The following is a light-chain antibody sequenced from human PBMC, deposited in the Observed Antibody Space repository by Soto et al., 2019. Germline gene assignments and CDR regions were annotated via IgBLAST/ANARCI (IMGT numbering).Light chain of an antibody. CDR1: QSVSSN. V-gene: IGKV3-11*01. Sequence: EIALTQSPDTLSLSPGERATLSCRASQSVSSNLAWYQQKPGQAPRLLIYDASNRATGIPARFSGSGSGTDFTLTISSLEPEDFAVYYCQQRSNWITFGQGTRLEIK. J-gene: IGKJ5*01. CDR3: QQRSNWIT. CDR2: DAS.